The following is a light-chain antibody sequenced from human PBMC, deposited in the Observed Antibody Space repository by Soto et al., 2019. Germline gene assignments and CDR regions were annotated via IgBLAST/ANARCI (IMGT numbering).Light chain of an antibody. Sequence: DIQMTQSPSTLSASVGDRVTITCRASQGIRSWLAWYQQKPGKAPNLLIYQASNLKSAVPSRFSGSGSGTEYTLTISGLQPDDFATYYCQQYNTYPWTFGQGTKVEIK. CDR2: QAS. CDR1: QGIRSW. V-gene: IGKV1-5*03. J-gene: IGKJ1*01. CDR3: QQYNTYPWT.